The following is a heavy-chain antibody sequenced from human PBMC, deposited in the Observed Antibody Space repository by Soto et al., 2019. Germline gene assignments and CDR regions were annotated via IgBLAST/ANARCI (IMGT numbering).Heavy chain of an antibody. Sequence: ASVKVSCKASGYTFTSYDINWVRQATGQGREWMGWMNPNSGNTGYAQKFQGRVTMTRNTSISTAYMELSSLRSEDTAVYYCARLAPISSTSCYTCYYYGMDVWGQGTTVTVSS. CDR3: ARLAPISSTSCYTCYYYGMDV. CDR2: MNPNSGNT. CDR1: GYTFTSYD. J-gene: IGHJ6*02. D-gene: IGHD2-2*02. V-gene: IGHV1-8*01.